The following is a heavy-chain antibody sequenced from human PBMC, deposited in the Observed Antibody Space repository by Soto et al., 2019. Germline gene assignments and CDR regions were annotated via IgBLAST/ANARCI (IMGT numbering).Heavy chain of an antibody. CDR1: GFTFSSYA. Sequence: EVQLLESGGGLVQPGGSLRLSCAASGFTFSSYAMKWVRQAPGKGLEWVSPIGESGTPTYYADSVKGRFTISRDNSGNTLLLEMYSLRAEVTAVYYCARFIPGVRYYGMDVWGQGTTVTVSS. D-gene: IGHD2-2*01. CDR2: IGESGTPT. CDR3: ARFIPGVRYYGMDV. J-gene: IGHJ6*02. V-gene: IGHV3-23*01.